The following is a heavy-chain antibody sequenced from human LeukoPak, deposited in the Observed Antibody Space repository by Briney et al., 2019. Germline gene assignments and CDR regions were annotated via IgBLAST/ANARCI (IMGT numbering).Heavy chain of an antibody. CDR3: ARGRSITLLRGVAMSDGFDI. D-gene: IGHD3-10*01. CDR2: IDTSGIYI. J-gene: IGHJ3*02. Sequence: GGSLRLSCAASGFTFSTYSMNWVRQAPGKGLEWVSFIDTSGIYIYYGESMKGRFTISRDNAKNSLYLQMNGLRAEDTAVYYCARGRSITLLRGVAMSDGFDIWGQGTMVAVSS. CDR1: GFTFSTYS. V-gene: IGHV3-21*01.